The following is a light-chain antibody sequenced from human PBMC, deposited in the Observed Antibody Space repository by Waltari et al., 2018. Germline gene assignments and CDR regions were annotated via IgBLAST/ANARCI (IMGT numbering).Light chain of an antibody. J-gene: IGKJ1*01. CDR1: RSVLYSSNNRNY. CDR3: QQYYSGPRT. CDR2: WAS. Sequence: DIVVTKSPDSLAVSLGERATINCKSSRSVLYSSNNRNYLAWYQQKPGQPPKLLIYWASSRQSVVPDRISGNVSGTDFPRTLSCLQAEDAGIYYCQQYYSGPRTFGQGTKVE. V-gene: IGKV4-1*01.